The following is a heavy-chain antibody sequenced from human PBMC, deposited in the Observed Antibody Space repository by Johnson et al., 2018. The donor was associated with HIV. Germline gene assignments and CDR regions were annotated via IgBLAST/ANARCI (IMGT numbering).Heavy chain of an antibody. D-gene: IGHD6-19*01. CDR2: ISFDGSNK. J-gene: IGHJ3*02. CDR3: ASNSSGWFYAFDI. Sequence: QVQLVESGGGVVQPGGSLRLSCAASGFTFSYYGIHWVRQAPGKGLEWVAVISFDGSNKYYADSVKGRFTISRDNSKNTLYLQMNSLRAEDTAVYYCASNSSGWFYAFDIWGQGTMVTVSS. V-gene: IGHV3-30*04. CDR1: GFTFSYYG.